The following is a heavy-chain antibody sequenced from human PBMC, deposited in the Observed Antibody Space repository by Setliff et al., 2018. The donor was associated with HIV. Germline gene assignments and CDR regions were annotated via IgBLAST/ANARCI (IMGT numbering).Heavy chain of an antibody. Sequence: SETLSLTCTVSGGSISSTNYFWVWIRQPAGKTLEWIGRTHSSGDTHYNPSLNSRVTMSLDTSKNQFSLEMTSVTAADTAVYYCARGVAAAGALMDVWGKGTTVTVSS. CDR1: GGSISSTNYF. CDR2: THSSGDT. CDR3: ARGVAAAGALMDV. V-gene: IGHV4-61*02. D-gene: IGHD6-13*01. J-gene: IGHJ6*03.